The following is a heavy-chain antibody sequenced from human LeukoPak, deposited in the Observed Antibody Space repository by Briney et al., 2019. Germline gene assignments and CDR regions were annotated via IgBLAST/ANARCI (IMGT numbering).Heavy chain of an antibody. J-gene: IGHJ4*02. CDR3: GLVIKGFDDY. V-gene: IGHV3-15*01. D-gene: IGHD3-9*01. Sequence: PGGSLRLSCVASGLIFSYYGIHWVRQAPGKGLEWVGRIKSKTDGGTTDYAAPMKGRFTISRDDSKNTLYLQMNSLKTEDTAVYYCGLVIKGFDDYWGQGTLVTVSS. CDR1: GLIFSYYG. CDR2: IKSKTDGGTT.